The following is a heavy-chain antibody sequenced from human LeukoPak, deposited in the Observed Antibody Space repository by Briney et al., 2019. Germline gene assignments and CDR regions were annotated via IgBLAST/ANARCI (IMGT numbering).Heavy chain of an antibody. D-gene: IGHD2-2*01. Sequence: KSSETLSLTCTVSGGSISSYYWSWVRQPAGKGLEWIGRIYTSGSTSHNPSLRSRVTMSVDTSKNQFSLRLSSVTAADTAVYYCARAVGNQLHAFDIWGQGTMVTVSS. V-gene: IGHV4-4*07. CDR1: GGSISSYY. CDR2: IYTSGST. J-gene: IGHJ3*02. CDR3: ARAVGNQLHAFDI.